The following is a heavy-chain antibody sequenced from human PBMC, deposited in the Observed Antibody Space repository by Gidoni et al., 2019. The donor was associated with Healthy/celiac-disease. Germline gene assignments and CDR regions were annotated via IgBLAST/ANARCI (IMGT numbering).Heavy chain of an antibody. J-gene: IGHJ4*02. CDR3: ARDRDSSGYSPLDY. D-gene: IGHD3-22*01. V-gene: IGHV3-33*01. Sequence: QVQLVESGGGVVQPGRSLRLSCAASGFTFSSYGMHWVRQAPGKGLEWVAVIWYDGSNKYYADSVKGRFTISRDNSKNTLYLQMNSLRAEDTAVYYCARDRDSSGYSPLDYWGQGTLVTVSS. CDR2: IWYDGSNK. CDR1: GFTFSSYG.